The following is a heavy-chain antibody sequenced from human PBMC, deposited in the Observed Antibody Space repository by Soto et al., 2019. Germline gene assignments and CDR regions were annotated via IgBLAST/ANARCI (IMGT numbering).Heavy chain of an antibody. D-gene: IGHD3-9*01. V-gene: IGHV1-8*01. J-gene: IGHJ4*02. CDR1: GYTFTSYD. CDR2: MSPNSGNT. CDR3: ARARLYYEILTGYYFDY. Sequence: ASVKVSCKASGYTFTSYDINWVRQATGQGLEWMGWMSPNSGNTGYAKKFQGSATMTRNTSINTAYMELSGLRSEDTAVYYCARARLYYEILTGYYFDYWGQGTLVTVSS.